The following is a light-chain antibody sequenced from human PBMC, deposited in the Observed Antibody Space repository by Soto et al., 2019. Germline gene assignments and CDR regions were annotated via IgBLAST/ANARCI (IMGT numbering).Light chain of an antibody. CDR1: QHISTW. V-gene: IGKV1-12*01. Sequence: DIQMTQSPASVSASIGDRVTITRRASQHISTWLVWYQQKAGKAPQLLIYAASSLQSGVPSRFSGSGSGTDFTLTISSLQPDESATYYCQQANTFPFTFGKGTRLEI. CDR2: AAS. CDR3: QQANTFPFT. J-gene: IGKJ2*01.